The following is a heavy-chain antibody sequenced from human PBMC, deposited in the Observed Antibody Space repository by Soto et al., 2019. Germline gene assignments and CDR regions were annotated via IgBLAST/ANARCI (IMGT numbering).Heavy chain of an antibody. CDR3: AKDLREYSGDVYAFDI. Sequence: GGSLRLSCAASGFTFSSYAMSWVRQAPGKGLEWVSAISGSGGSTYYADSVKGRFTISRDNSKNTLYLQMNSLRAEDTAVYYCAKDLREYSGDVYAFDIWGQGTMVTVSS. CDR1: GFTFSSYA. D-gene: IGHD5-12*01. CDR2: ISGSGGST. V-gene: IGHV3-23*01. J-gene: IGHJ3*02.